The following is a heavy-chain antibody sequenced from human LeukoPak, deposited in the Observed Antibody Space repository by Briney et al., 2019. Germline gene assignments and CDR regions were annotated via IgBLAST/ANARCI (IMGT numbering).Heavy chain of an antibody. CDR3: ARTTVYYYDSSGYPVLGNFDY. CDR1: GGSISSSSYY. Sequence: PSETLSLTCTVSGGSISSSSYYWGWIRQPPGKGLEWIGSIYYGGSTYYNPSLKSRVTISVDTSKNQFSLKLSSVTGADTAVYYCARTTVYYYDSSGYPVLGNFDYWGQGTLVTVSS. D-gene: IGHD3-22*01. V-gene: IGHV4-39*01. CDR2: IYYGGST. J-gene: IGHJ4*02.